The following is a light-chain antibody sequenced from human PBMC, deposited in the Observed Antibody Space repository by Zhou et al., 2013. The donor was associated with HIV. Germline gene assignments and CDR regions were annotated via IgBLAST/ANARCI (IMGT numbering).Light chain of an antibody. CDR1: QNLNRY. CDR3: QQLNTDSRT. CDR2: EAS. Sequence: DIQMTQSPSSLSASVGDRVTITCRASQNLNRYLAWYQQKPGKAPNLLIYEASSLKSGVPSRFSGSGFGTEFTLTISGLQPDDFATYYCQQLNTDSRTFGQGTKVEMK. J-gene: IGKJ1*01. V-gene: IGKV1-5*03.